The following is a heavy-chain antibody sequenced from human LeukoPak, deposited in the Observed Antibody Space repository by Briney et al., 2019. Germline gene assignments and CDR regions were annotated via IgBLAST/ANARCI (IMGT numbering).Heavy chain of an antibody. CDR3: ASGVSGTSIDY. CDR1: GGSFSGYY. V-gene: IGHV4-34*01. Sequence: SETLSLTCAVYGGSFSGYYWSWIRQPPGKGLEWIWEINHSGSTNYNPSLKSRVTISVDTSKNQFSLKLSSVTAADTAVYYCASGVSGTSIDYWGQGTLVTVSS. J-gene: IGHJ4*02. D-gene: IGHD1-14*01. CDR2: INHSGST.